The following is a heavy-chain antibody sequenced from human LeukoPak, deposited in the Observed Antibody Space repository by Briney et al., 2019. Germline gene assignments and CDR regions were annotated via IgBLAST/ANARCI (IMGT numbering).Heavy chain of an antibody. CDR1: GFTFRSYA. CDR3: AKYCSGVTCSGY. V-gene: IGHV3-23*01. J-gene: IGHJ4*02. Sequence: GASLRLFCAASGFTFRSYAMCWVRQAPGKGPEWVSGITESGDITYYADSVQGRFIISRDNSKNTLSLQMNSLRVEDTATYYCAKYCSGVTCSGYWGQGTVVTVSS. D-gene: IGHD2-15*01. CDR2: ITESGDIT.